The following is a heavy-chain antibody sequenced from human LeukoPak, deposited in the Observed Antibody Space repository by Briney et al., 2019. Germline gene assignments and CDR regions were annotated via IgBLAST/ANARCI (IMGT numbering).Heavy chain of an antibody. D-gene: IGHD3-9*01. J-gene: IGHJ4*02. CDR3: AKDPTPYDNILTGYYLDY. CDR1: GFTFSSYA. V-gene: IGHV3-23*01. CDR2: ISGSGGST. Sequence: GGSLRLSCAASGFTFSSYAMSWVRQAPGKGLEWVSVISGSGGSTYYADSVKGRFTISRDNSKNTLFLQMNSLRAEDTAVYYCAKDPTPYDNILTGYYLDYWGQGTLVTVSS.